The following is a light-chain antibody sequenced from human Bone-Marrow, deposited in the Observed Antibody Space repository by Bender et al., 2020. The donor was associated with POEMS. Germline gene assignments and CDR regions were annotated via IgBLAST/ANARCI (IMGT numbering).Light chain of an antibody. J-gene: IGLJ2*01. Sequence: QSALTQSASVSGSPGQSITISCTGTDSDVGGYSFVSWYQQLPGKAPKLIIYDVFNRPSGASHRFSGSKSGNTASLTISGLQADDEADYYCCSYAGSTTLVFGGGTKLTVL. CDR1: DSDVGGYSF. V-gene: IGLV2-23*02. CDR2: DVF. CDR3: CSYAGSTTLV.